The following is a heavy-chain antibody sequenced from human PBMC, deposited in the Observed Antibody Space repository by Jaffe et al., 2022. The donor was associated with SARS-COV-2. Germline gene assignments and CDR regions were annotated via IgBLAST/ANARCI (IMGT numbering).Heavy chain of an antibody. D-gene: IGHD3-3*01. V-gene: IGHV3-30-3*01. CDR3: ARSIFGVVHYGMDV. CDR2: ISYDGSNK. J-gene: IGHJ6*02. Sequence: QVQLVESGGGVVQPGRSLRLSCAASGFTFSSYAMHWVRQAPGKGLEWVAVISYDGSNKYYADSVKGRFTISRDNSKNTLYLQMNSLRAEDTAVYYCARSIFGVVHYGMDVWGQGTTVTVSS. CDR1: GFTFSSYA.